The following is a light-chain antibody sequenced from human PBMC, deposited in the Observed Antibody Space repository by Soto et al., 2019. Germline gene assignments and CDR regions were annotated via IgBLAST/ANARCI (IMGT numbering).Light chain of an antibody. V-gene: IGLV2-14*01. CDR1: SSDVGGYNS. CDR3: SSYTTSSTLLYV. J-gene: IGLJ1*01. CDR2: EVS. Sequence: QSVLTQPASVSGSPGQSITISCTGTSSDVGGYNSVSWYQQHPGKAPKLMIYEVSNRPSGVSNRFSGSKSGNTASLTISGLQAEDEADYYCSSYTTSSTLLYVFGTRTKVTVL.